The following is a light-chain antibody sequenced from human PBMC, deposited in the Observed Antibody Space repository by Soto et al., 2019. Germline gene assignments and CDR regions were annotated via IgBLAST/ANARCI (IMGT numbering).Light chain of an antibody. Sequence: QPVLTQPPSVSGAPGQRVTISCTGSSSNIGTDYDVHWYQQLPGTAPKLLIYGNSNRPSGVPDRFSGSKSDTSASLAITGLQAEDEADYYCQSYDSSLSGCVFGTGTKLTVL. V-gene: IGLV1-40*01. CDR1: SSNIGTDYD. CDR2: GNS. J-gene: IGLJ1*01. CDR3: QSYDSSLSGCV.